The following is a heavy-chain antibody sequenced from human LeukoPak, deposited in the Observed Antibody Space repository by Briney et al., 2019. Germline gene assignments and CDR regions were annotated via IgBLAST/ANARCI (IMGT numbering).Heavy chain of an antibody. J-gene: IGHJ6*02. V-gene: IGHV1-69*13. CDR1: GGTFISYA. Sequence: GASVKVSCKASGGTFISYAISWVRQAPGQGLEWMGGIIPIFGTANYAQKFQGRVTITADESTSTAYMELSSLRSEDTAVYYCARDRAYYYDSSGSFGRVNYYYYYGMDVWGQGTTVTVSS. CDR3: ARDRAYYYDSSGSFGRVNYYYYYGMDV. CDR2: IIPIFGTA. D-gene: IGHD3-22*01.